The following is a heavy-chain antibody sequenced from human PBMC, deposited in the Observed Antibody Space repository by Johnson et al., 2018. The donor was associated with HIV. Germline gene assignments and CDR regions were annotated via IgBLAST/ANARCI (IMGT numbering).Heavy chain of an antibody. D-gene: IGHD2-21*01. CDR2: ISYDGSDK. CDR3: AKGPQGIATPDAFDI. Sequence: VQLVESGGGVVQPGRSLRLSCAASGFTFRDYYMSWIRQAPGKGLEWAAVISYDGSDKYYADSVKGRFTISRDNSKNTLYLQMNSLRAEDTAVYYCAKGPQGIATPDAFDIWGQGTMVTVSS. V-gene: IGHV3-30*18. J-gene: IGHJ3*02. CDR1: GFTFRDYY.